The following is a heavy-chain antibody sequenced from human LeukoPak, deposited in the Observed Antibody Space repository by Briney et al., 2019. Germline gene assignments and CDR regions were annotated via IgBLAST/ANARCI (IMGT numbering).Heavy chain of an antibody. J-gene: IGHJ6*03. CDR1: GCTFTGYY. Sequence: ASVKVSCKASGCTFTGYYMHWVRQAPGQGLEWMGWINPNSGGTNYAQKFQGRVTMTRDTSISTAYMELSRLRSDDTAVYYCARILSKYYYYMDVWGKGTTVTVSS. CDR2: INPNSGGT. V-gene: IGHV1-2*02. CDR3: ARILSKYYYYMDV.